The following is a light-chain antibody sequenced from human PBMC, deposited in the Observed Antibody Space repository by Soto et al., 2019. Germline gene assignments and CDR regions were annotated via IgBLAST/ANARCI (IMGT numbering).Light chain of an antibody. CDR2: DAS. CDR3: QQYNNWPSWT. J-gene: IGKJ1*01. V-gene: IGKV3-15*01. CDR1: QNIRGN. Sequence: EIVMTQSPATLSVSPGERATLSCRASQNIRGNLAWYQQKPGHPPTLLVSDASTRARNIPARFNGSGSGTEFTLTISSLQSEDFAVYYCQQYNNWPSWTFGQGTKVDI.